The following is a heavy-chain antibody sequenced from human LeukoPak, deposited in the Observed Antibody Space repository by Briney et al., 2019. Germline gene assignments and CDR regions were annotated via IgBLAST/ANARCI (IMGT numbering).Heavy chain of an antibody. CDR3: ARVHVNSGYYFGDAFDI. D-gene: IGHD3-22*01. V-gene: IGHV4-39*01. CDR1: GGSISSSSYY. J-gene: IGHJ3*02. Sequence: KPSETLSLTCTVSGGSISSSSYYWGWIRQPPGKGLEYIGSIYSSGSTYYNPSLKSRVTISVDTSKNQFSLKLSSVTATDTAVYYCARVHVNSGYYFGDAFDIWGQGTMVTVSS. CDR2: IYSSGST.